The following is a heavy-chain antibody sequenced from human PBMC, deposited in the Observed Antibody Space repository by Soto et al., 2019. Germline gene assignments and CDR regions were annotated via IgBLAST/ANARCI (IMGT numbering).Heavy chain of an antibody. J-gene: IGHJ4*02. Sequence: EVQLLESGGGLVQPGGSLRLSCTASGFTFSSYAMTWVHQAPGKGLEWVSAISGSGDNTYYADSVKGRFTISRDSSKNTLSLQMDSLRVEDTAVYYCAKGLYGGYDGVPHYWGQGTLVTVSS. V-gene: IGHV3-23*01. D-gene: IGHD5-12*01. CDR1: GFTFSSYA. CDR3: AKGLYGGYDGVPHY. CDR2: ISGSGDNT.